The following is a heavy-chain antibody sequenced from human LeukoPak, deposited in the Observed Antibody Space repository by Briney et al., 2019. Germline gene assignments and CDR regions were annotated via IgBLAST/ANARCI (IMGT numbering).Heavy chain of an antibody. CDR2: IYYSGST. J-gene: IGHJ5*02. V-gene: IGHV4-30-4*07. CDR3: ARGMHISRSVRWFDP. Sequence: TLSLTCAVSGGSISSGGYSWSWIRQPPGKGLEWIGYIYYSGSTYYNPSLKSRVTISVDTSKNQFSLKLSSVTAADTAVYYCARGMHISRSVRWFDPWGQGTLVTVSP. D-gene: IGHD3-10*01. CDR1: GGSISSGGYS.